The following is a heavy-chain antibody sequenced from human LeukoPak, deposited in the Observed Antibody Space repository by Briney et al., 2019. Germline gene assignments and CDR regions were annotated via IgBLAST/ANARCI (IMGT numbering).Heavy chain of an antibody. D-gene: IGHD3-22*01. CDR1: GGSISGSSWF. J-gene: IGHJ4*02. CDR3: STYYFDSSGYLTGFDY. Sequence: PSETLSLTCTVSGGSISGSSWFWGWSRQPPGKGLEWIGSVSSGGTTYYNPSLKSRVTTSVGTSKTQFSLKLSTVTAADTAIYYCSTYYFDSSGYLTGFDYWGQGTLVTVSS. CDR2: VSSGGTT. V-gene: IGHV4-39*01.